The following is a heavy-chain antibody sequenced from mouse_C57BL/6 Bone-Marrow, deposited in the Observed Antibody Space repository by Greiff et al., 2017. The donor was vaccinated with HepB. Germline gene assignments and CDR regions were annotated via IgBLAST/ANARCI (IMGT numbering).Heavy chain of an antibody. J-gene: IGHJ4*01. D-gene: IGHD1-1*01. CDR1: GFTFTDYY. Sequence: EVMLVESGGGLVQPGGSLSLSCAASGFTFTDYYMSWVRQPPGKALEWLGFIRNKANGYTTEYSASVKGRFTISRDNSQSILYLQMNALRAEDSATYYCARSLLLRHYYAMDYWGQGTSVTVSS. CDR2: IRNKANGYTT. CDR3: ARSLLLRHYYAMDY. V-gene: IGHV7-3*01.